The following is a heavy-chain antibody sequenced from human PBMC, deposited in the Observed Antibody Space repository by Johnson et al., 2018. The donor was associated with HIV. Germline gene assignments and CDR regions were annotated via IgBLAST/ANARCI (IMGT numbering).Heavy chain of an antibody. V-gene: IGHV3-9*01. D-gene: IGHD1-26*01. CDR1: GFTFSDYY. CDR3: ARDLIGWELRGAFDI. J-gene: IGHJ3*02. Sequence: VQLVESGGGLVKPGGSLRLSCAVSGFTFSDYYMSWVRQAPGKGLEWVSGISWNSGSIGYADSVKGRFTISRDNAKNSLYLQMNSLRAEDTALYYCARDLIGWELRGAFDIWGQGTMITVSS. CDR2: ISWNSGSI.